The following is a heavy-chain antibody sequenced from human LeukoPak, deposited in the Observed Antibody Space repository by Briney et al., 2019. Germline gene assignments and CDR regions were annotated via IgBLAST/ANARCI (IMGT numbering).Heavy chain of an antibody. Sequence: GGSLRLSCAASGFTFSSYWMRWVRQVPEKGLVWVARINPGGSGITYADSVKGRFTISRDNAKNTLYLQMDSLRAEDTGVYYCARSNQADDYWGQGTLVTVSS. CDR3: ARSNQADDY. CDR1: GFTFSSYW. CDR2: INPGGSGI. J-gene: IGHJ4*02. V-gene: IGHV3-74*01. D-gene: IGHD1-14*01.